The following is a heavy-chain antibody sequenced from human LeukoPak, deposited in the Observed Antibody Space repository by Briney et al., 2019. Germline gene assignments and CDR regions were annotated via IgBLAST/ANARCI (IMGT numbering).Heavy chain of an antibody. CDR3: AKDSKTMVRGVIVDY. V-gene: IGHV3-23*01. CDR2: ISGSGGST. J-gene: IGHJ4*02. D-gene: IGHD3-10*01. Sequence: GGSLRLSCAASGFTVSSNYMSWVRQAPGKGLEWVSAISGSGGSTYYADSVKGRFTISRDNSKNTLYLQMNSLRAEDTAVYYCAKDSKTMVRGVIVDYWGQGTLVTVSS. CDR1: GFTVSSNY.